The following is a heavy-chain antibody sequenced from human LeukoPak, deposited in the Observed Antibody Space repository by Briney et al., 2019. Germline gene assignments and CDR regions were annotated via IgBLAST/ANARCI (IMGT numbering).Heavy chain of an antibody. Sequence: GASLRLSCAASGFTFSSYAMSWVRQAPGKGLVWVSRINSDGSSTSYADSVKGRFTISRDNAKNTLYLQMNSLRAEDTAVYYCARDPTTVQTFGDWGQGTLSASPQ. J-gene: IGHJ4*02. D-gene: IGHD4-17*01. CDR1: GFTFSSYA. CDR3: ARDPTTVQTFGD. CDR2: INSDGSST. V-gene: IGHV3-74*01.